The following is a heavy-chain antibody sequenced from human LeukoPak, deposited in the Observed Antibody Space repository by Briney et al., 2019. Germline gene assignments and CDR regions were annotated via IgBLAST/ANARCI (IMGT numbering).Heavy chain of an antibody. V-gene: IGHV1-24*01. J-gene: IGHJ4*02. CDR3: ARGAYYYDSSGYPFDY. CDR1: GYTLTELS. Sequence: ASVTVSFKVSGYTLTELSMHWVRQAPGKGLEWMGGFDPEDGETIYAQKFQGRVTMTEDTSTDTAYMELSSLRSEDTAVYYCARGAYYYDSSGYPFDYWGQGTLVTVSS. CDR2: FDPEDGET. D-gene: IGHD3-22*01.